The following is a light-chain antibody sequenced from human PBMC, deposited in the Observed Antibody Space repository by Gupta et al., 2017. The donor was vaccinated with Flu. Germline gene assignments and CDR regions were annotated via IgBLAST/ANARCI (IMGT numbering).Light chain of an antibody. CDR2: WAS. Sequence: DIVMTQSPDSLAVSLGERATINCKSSQSVLYSSNNKNYLAWYQQKPGQPPKLLIYWASTREAGVPDRFSGSGSGTDFTLTISSRQAEDVAVYYCQQYDSTPRGTFGQGTKVEIK. J-gene: IGKJ1*01. CDR3: QQYDSTPRGT. CDR1: QSVLYSSNNKNY. V-gene: IGKV4-1*01.